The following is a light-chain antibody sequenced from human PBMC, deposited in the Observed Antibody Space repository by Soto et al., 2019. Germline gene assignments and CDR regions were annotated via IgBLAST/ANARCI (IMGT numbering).Light chain of an antibody. Sequence: DTPTTQSPASLSASVGDRVTITCRASQSISSYLNWYQQKPGKAPNLLIYTTSNLESGVPSRFSGSGSGTDFTLTISSLQPEDVATYFCQQSYSRPRTFGQGTKVDIK. CDR3: QQSYSRPRT. CDR2: TTS. J-gene: IGKJ1*01. CDR1: QSISSY. V-gene: IGKV1-39*01.